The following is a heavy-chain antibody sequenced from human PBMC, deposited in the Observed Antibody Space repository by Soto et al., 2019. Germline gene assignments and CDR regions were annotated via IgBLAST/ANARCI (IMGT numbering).Heavy chain of an antibody. CDR3: ARDIYYDSSGYYSDAFDI. Sequence: ISQTPGKGLEWIGYIYYSGSTNYNPSLKSRVTISVDTSKNQFSLKLSSVTAADTAVYYCARDIYYDSSGYYSDAFDIWGQGTMVTVSS. D-gene: IGHD3-22*01. CDR2: IYYSGST. J-gene: IGHJ3*02. V-gene: IGHV4-59*01.